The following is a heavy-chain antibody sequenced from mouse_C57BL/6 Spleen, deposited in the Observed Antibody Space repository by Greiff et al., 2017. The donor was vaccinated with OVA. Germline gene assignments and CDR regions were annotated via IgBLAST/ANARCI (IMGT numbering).Heavy chain of an antibody. CDR2: ISYDGSN. D-gene: IGHD1-1*02. Sequence: VQLKESGPGLVKPSQSLSLTCSVTGYSITSGYYWNWIRQFPGNKLEWMGYISYDGSNNYNPSLKNRISITRDTSKNQFFLKLNSVTTEDTATYYCARDGGGYSYVDVWGTGTTVTVSS. CDR3: ARDGGGYSYVDV. J-gene: IGHJ1*03. V-gene: IGHV3-6*01. CDR1: GYSITSGYY.